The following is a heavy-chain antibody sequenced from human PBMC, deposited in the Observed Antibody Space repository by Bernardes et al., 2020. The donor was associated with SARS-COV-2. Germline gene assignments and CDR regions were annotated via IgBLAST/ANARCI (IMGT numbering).Heavy chain of an antibody. CDR1: GFTFSSYA. D-gene: IGHD3-16*01. CDR2: ISGSGGST. V-gene: IGHV3-23*01. Sequence: GGSLRLSCAASGFTFSSYAMSWVRQAPGKGLAWVSAISGSGGSTYYADSVKGRFTISRDNSKNTLYLQMNSLRAEDTAVYYCAKSQAVWGSYITDYYYYYGMDVWGQGTTVTVSS. J-gene: IGHJ6*02. CDR3: AKSQAVWGSYITDYYYYYGMDV.